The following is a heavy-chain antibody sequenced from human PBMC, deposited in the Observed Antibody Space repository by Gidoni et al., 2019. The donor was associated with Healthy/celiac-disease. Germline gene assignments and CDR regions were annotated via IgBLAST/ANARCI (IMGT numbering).Heavy chain of an antibody. Sequence: QLQLQESGPGLVKPSETLSLTCTVSGGSISSSSYYWGWIRQPPGKGLEWIGSIYYSGSTYYNPSLKSRVTISVDTSKNQFSLKLSSVTAADTAVYYCATWIQLWTGLGGYWGQGTLVTVSS. CDR1: GGSISSSSYY. D-gene: IGHD5-18*01. CDR2: IYYSGST. V-gene: IGHV4-39*07. J-gene: IGHJ4*02. CDR3: ATWIQLWTGLGGY.